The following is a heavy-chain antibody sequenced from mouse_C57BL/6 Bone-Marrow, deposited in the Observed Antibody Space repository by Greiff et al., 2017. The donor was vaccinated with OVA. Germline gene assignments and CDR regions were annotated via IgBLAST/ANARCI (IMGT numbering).Heavy chain of an antibody. V-gene: IGHV3-6*01. CDR3: ARGDYGNYVYYAMDY. CDR1: GYSITSGYY. Sequence: ESGPGLVKPSQSLSLTCSVTGYSITSGYYWNWIRQLPGNKLEWMGFISYDGSNNYNPSLKNRISITRDTSKNQFFLKLNSVTTEDTATYYCARGDYGNYVYYAMDYWGQGTSVTVSS. J-gene: IGHJ4*01. CDR2: ISYDGSN. D-gene: IGHD2-1*01.